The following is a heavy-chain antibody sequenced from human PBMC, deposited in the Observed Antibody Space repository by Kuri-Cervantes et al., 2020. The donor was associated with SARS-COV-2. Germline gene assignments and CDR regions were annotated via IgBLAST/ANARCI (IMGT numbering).Heavy chain of an antibody. J-gene: IGHJ3*02. D-gene: IGHD6-19*01. Sequence: GESLKISCAASGFTFSSYSMNWVRQAPGKGLEWVSSISSSSSYIYYADSVKGRFTISRDNAKNSLYLQMNSLRAVDTAVYYCARAPQWVAGDDAFDIWGQGTMVTVSS. CDR1: GFTFSSYS. CDR2: ISSSSSYI. V-gene: IGHV3-21*04. CDR3: ARAPQWVAGDDAFDI.